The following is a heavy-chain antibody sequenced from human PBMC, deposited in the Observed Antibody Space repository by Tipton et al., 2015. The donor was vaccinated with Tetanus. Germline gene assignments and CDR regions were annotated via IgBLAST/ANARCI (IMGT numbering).Heavy chain of an antibody. CDR1: GFTFSVYE. CDR2: ISYDGGTK. V-gene: IGHV3-30*03. Sequence: SLRLSCATSGFTFSVYEMHWVRQAPGKGLEWVAVISYDGGTKHYADSVKGRFTISRDNSKKTSFLQMTSLRPEDTAVYYCARESSTTSHWGQGTLVTVSS. CDR3: ARESSTTSH. D-gene: IGHD2/OR15-2a*01. J-gene: IGHJ4*02.